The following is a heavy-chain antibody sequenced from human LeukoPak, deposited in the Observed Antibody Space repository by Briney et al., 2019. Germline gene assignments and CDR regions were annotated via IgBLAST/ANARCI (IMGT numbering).Heavy chain of an antibody. CDR2: IDQSGTT. V-gene: IGHV4-34*01. J-gene: IGHJ4*02. CDR1: GGSFSGYY. D-gene: IGHD3-10*01. CDR3: ARVPHYYFGYGYLDS. Sequence: SETLSLTCVVYGGSFSGYYWSWIRQPPGKGLEWIGEIDQSGTTNYNPSLKSRVSISVDTSKKQFSLTLTPMTAADTAVYYCARVPHYYFGYGYLDSWAQGPLVTVSS.